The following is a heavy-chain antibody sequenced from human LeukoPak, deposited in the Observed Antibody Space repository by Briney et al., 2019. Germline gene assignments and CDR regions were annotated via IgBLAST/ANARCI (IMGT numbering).Heavy chain of an antibody. D-gene: IGHD2-2*01. CDR3: ARAVVVPAAMRGFYYYYYYMDV. Sequence: ASVKVSCKASGYTFTSYYMHWVRQAPGQGLEWMGLINPTGGSTGYAQKFQGRVTMTRDMSTSTDYMELSSLRSEDTAVYYCARAVVVPAAMRGFYYYYYYMDVWGKGTTVTISS. J-gene: IGHJ6*03. CDR2: INPTGGST. CDR1: GYTFTSYY. V-gene: IGHV1-46*01.